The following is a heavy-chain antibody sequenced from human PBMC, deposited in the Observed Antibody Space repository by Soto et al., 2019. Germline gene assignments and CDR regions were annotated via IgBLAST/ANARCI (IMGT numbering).Heavy chain of an antibody. CDR2: ISGSGGGT. J-gene: IGHJ4*01. Sequence: GGSLRLSCAASGFTFSSYAMSWVRQAPGKGLEWVSAISGSGGGTYYADSVKGRFTISRDNSKNTLYLQMNSLRAEDTAVYYCAKDDRALYYYASSGYYPHFDYWGHGTLVTVSS. CDR3: AKDDRALYYYASSGYYPHFDY. D-gene: IGHD3-22*01. CDR1: GFTFSSYA. V-gene: IGHV3-23*01.